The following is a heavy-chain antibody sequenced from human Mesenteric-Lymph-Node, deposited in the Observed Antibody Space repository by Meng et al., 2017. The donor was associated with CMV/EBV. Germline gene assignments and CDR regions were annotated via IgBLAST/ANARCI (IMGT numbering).Heavy chain of an antibody. CDR2: IKQDGSEK. J-gene: IGHJ4*02. V-gene: IGHV3-7*01. D-gene: IGHD2-2*01. Sequence: GESLKISCAASGFTFSSYWMSWVRQAPGKGLEWVANIKQDGSEKYYVDSVKGRFTISRDNAKNSLYLQMNSLRAEDTAVYYCARDAIYCSDTTCSLVPDYWGQGTPVTVSS. CDR1: GFTFSSYW. CDR3: ARDAIYCSDTTCSLVPDY.